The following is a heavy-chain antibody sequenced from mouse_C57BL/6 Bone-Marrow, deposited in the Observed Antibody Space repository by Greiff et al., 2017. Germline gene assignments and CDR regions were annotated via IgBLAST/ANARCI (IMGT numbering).Heavy chain of an antibody. CDR3: ARWGSAMDY. Sequence: QVQLQQPGAELVMPGASVKLSCKASGYTFTSYWMHWVKQRPGQGLEWIGEIDPSDSYTNYNQKFKGKSTLTVDKSSSTAYMQLSSLTSEDSAVYYCARWGSAMDYGGQGTSVTVSS. J-gene: IGHJ4*01. CDR1: GYTFTSYW. V-gene: IGHV1-69*01. CDR2: IDPSDSYT.